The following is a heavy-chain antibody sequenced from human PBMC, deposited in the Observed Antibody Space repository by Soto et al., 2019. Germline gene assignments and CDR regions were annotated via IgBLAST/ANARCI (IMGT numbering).Heavy chain of an antibody. V-gene: IGHV2-5*02. CDR3: VHSVYSSGWDGWSEY. D-gene: IGHD6-19*01. CDR1: GFSLSTGGLG. Sequence: QITLKESGPTLVKPTQTLTLTCTFSGFSLSTGGLGVGWIRQPPGKALEWLALIYWDDDKRYNPSLKSRLTLTKDTSKNQVVLTLTNMDPVDTATYYCVHSVYSSGWDGWSEYWGQGTLVTVSS. CDR2: IYWDDDK. J-gene: IGHJ4*02.